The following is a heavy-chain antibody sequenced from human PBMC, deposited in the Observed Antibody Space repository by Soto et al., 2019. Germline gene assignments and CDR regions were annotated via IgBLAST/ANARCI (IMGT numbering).Heavy chain of an antibody. CDR1: GFTFRTYA. CDR2: ISGGTSST. V-gene: IGHV3-23*01. D-gene: IGHD1-26*01. Sequence: ESGGGLVQPGGSLRLSCAASGFTFRTYAMSWVRQAPGKGLEWVSAISGGTSSTYYADSVKGRFTISRDNSKNTLYLQMNSLRDEDTAVYFCAKDRQWEPGPFDCWGQGILVTVSS. J-gene: IGHJ4*02. CDR3: AKDRQWEPGPFDC.